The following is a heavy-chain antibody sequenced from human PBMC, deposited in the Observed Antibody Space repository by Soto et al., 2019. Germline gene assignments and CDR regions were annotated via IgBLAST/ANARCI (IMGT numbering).Heavy chain of an antibody. D-gene: IGHD6-19*01. V-gene: IGHV3-7*01. J-gene: IGHJ6*02. Sequence: GGSLRLSCAASGFTFSSYWMSWVRQAPGKGLEWVANIKQDGSEKYYVDSVKGRFAISRDNAKNSLYLQMSSLRAEDTAVYYCAVTKVQWLVPYFYYRTDVPGQGATATVCS. CDR3: AVTKVQWLVPYFYYRTDV. CDR1: GFTFSSYW. CDR2: IKQDGSEK.